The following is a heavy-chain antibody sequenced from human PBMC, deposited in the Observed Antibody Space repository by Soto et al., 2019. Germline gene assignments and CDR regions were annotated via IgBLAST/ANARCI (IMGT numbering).Heavy chain of an antibody. CDR1: GDSVSSNSAA. D-gene: IGHD2-21*02. CDR2: TYYRSKWYN. Sequence: SQTLSLTCAISGDSVSSNSAAWNWIRPSPSRGLEWLGRTYYRSKWYNDYAVSVKSRITINPDTSKNQFSLQLNSVTPEDTAVYYCARDNPTYCGGDCYTDAFDIWGQGTMVTVSS. J-gene: IGHJ3*02. V-gene: IGHV6-1*01. CDR3: ARDNPTYCGGDCYTDAFDI.